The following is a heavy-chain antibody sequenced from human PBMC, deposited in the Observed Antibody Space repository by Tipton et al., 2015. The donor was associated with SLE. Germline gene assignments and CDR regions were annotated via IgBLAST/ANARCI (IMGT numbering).Heavy chain of an antibody. CDR3: AGYTSGWYNGPDY. CDR1: GGSISSSSYY. CDR2: IYYSGST. V-gene: IGHV4-39*01. D-gene: IGHD6-19*01. Sequence: TLSLTCTVSGGSISSSSYYWGWIRQPPGKGLEWIGGIYYSGSTYYNPSLKSRVTIYVDTSKNQFSLKRSSVTAADTAVYYCAGYTSGWYNGPDYWGQGTLVTVSS. J-gene: IGHJ4*02.